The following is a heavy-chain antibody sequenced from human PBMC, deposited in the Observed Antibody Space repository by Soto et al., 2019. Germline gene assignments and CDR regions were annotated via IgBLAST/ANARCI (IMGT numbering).Heavy chain of an antibody. J-gene: IGHJ6*02. D-gene: IGHD2-21*02. CDR2: IYSGGST. CDR3: ARDHCHGGDCHYYYYYGMDV. CDR1: GFTVSSNY. V-gene: IGHV3-66*01. Sequence: EVQLVESGGGLVQPGGSLRLSCAASGFTVSSNYMSWVRQAPGKGLEWVSVIYSGGSTYYADSVKGGFTISRDNSKNTLYLQMNSLRAEDTAVYYCARDHCHGGDCHYYYYYGMDVWGQGTTVTVSS.